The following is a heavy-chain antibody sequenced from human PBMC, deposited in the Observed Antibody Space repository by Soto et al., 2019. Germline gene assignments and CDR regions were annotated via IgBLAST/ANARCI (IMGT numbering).Heavy chain of an antibody. D-gene: IGHD3-10*01. CDR2: ISAYNGNT. CDR3: ARGRKDYYGSGSYSRLDY. Sequence: ASVKVSCKASGYTFTSYGISWVRQAPGQGLEWMGWISAYNGNTNYAQKLQGRVTMTTDTSTSTAYMELRSLRSDDTAVYYCARGRKDYYGSGSYSRLDYWGQGTLVTVSS. V-gene: IGHV1-18*01. J-gene: IGHJ4*02. CDR1: GYTFTSYG.